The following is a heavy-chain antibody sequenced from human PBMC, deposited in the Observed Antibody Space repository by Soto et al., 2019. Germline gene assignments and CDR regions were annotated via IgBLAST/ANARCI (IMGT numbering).Heavy chain of an antibody. CDR3: ARRTFRGSADY. J-gene: IGHJ4*02. V-gene: IGHV3-23*01. CDR2: VGGSGGDT. D-gene: IGHD3-16*01. Sequence: PGGSLRLSCVASGFPFSSYAMSWVRQAPGKGLEWVSAVGGSGGDTYYADSVRGRFTVSRDNAENTLYLQLNSLRVEDTAIYYCARRTFRGSADYWGQGILVTVSS. CDR1: GFPFSSYA.